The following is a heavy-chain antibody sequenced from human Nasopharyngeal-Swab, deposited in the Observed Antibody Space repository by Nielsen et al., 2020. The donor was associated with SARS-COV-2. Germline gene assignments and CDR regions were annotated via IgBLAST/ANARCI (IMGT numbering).Heavy chain of an antibody. CDR2: ISYDGSNK. Sequence: GGSLRLSCAASGFTFSSYWMHWVRQAPGKGLEWVAVISYDGSNKYYADSVKGRFTISRDNSKNTLYLQMNSLRAEDTAVYYCARPDVPGYYTLIDYWGQGTLVTVSS. CDR1: GFTFSSYW. D-gene: IGHD3/OR15-3a*01. J-gene: IGHJ4*02. V-gene: IGHV3-30-3*01. CDR3: ARPDVPGYYTLIDY.